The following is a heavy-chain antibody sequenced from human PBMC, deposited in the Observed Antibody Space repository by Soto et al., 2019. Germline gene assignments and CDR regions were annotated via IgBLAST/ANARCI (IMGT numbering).Heavy chain of an antibody. J-gene: IGHJ6*02. Sequence: QVQLVQSGAEVKKPGASVKVSCKASGYTFTSYGISWVRQAPGQGLEWMGWISAYNGNTNYAQKLQGRVTMTTDTSTSTAYMELRSLRSDDTAVYYCARVWVGEAGYSSGWWSPPPVYGMDVWGQGTTVTVSS. V-gene: IGHV1-18*04. CDR3: ARVWVGEAGYSSGWWSPPPVYGMDV. D-gene: IGHD6-19*01. CDR2: ISAYNGNT. CDR1: GYTFTSYG.